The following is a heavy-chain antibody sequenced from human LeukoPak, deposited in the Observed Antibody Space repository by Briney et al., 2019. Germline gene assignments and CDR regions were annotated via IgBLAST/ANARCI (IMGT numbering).Heavy chain of an antibody. D-gene: IGHD4-17*01. CDR2: IYYSGTT. J-gene: IGHJ4*01. CDR3: AREEIFYGDYKIAYYFDY. CDR1: GGSIGTYY. V-gene: IGHV4-39*02. Sequence: SETLSLTCTVSGGSIGTYYWGWIRQPPGKGLEWIGSIYYSGTTYYSPSLRSRLTISVDTSKNQFSLKLSSVTAADTTVYYCAREEIFYGDYKIAYYFDYWGHGTLVTVSS.